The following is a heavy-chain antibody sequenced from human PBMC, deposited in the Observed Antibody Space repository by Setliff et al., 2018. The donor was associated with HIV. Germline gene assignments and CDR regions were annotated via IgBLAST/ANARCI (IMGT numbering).Heavy chain of an antibody. V-gene: IGHV6-1*01. CDR2: TYYKSKWYN. CDR3: ASGAVAATGHYYYYYTDV. D-gene: IGHD6-19*01. Sequence: QTLSLTCAISGDSVSSNSAAWNWIRQSPSRGLEWPGRTYYKSKWYNDYAVSVKSRITINPDTSKNQFSLQLSSVTPEDTAVYYCASGAVAATGHYYYYYTDVWGKGTTVTVSS. J-gene: IGHJ6*03. CDR1: GDSVSSNSAA.